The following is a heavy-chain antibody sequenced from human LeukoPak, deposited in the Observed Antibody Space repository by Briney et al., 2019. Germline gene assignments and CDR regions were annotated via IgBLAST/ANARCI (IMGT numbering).Heavy chain of an antibody. D-gene: IGHD3-10*01. Sequence: PGGSLRLSCAASGLTFSSYSMNWVRQAPGKGLEWVSYISDSSSYTYYADSVKGRFTISRDNSKNTLYLQMNSLRAEDTAVYYCAKDLSVWFGEWDFDYWGQGTLVTVSS. CDR3: AKDLSVWFGEWDFDY. CDR2: ISDSSSYT. J-gene: IGHJ4*02. CDR1: GLTFSSYS. V-gene: IGHV3-21*01.